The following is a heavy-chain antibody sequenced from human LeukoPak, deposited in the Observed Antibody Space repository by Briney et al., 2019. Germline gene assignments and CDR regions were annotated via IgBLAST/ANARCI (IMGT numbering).Heavy chain of an antibody. CDR1: GGSISSYY. CDR3: AGTTVTPTARNWFDP. Sequence: SETLCLTCTVSGGSISSYYWSWIRQAPGKGLEWIGYIYYSGSTNYNPSLKSRVTISVDTSKNQFSLKLSSVTAADTAVYYCAGTTVTPTARNWFDPWGQGTLVTVSS. V-gene: IGHV4-59*01. J-gene: IGHJ5*02. D-gene: IGHD4-11*01. CDR2: IYYSGST.